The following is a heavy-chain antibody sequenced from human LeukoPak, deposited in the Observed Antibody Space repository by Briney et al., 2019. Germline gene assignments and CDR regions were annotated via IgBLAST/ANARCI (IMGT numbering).Heavy chain of an antibody. Sequence: PSETLSLTCTVSGGSVSSGSYYWRWLRQPPGKGLEWIGYIYYSGSTNYNPSLKSRVTISVDTSKNQFSLKLSSVTAADTAVYYCARDTAMAFDYWGQGTLVTVSS. V-gene: IGHV4-61*01. J-gene: IGHJ4*02. CDR3: ARDTAMAFDY. D-gene: IGHD5-18*01. CDR1: GGSVSSGSYY. CDR2: IYYSGST.